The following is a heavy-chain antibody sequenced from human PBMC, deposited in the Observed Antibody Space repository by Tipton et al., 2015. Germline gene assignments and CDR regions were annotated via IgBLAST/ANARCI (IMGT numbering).Heavy chain of an antibody. V-gene: IGHV3-23*01. CDR3: ATGGDVYRG. Sequence: SLRLSCAASGFTFSSYAMSWVRQAPGKGLEWVSAISDSGGSTYYADSVKGRFIISRDNSKSTLYLQMNRLRAEDTAVYYCATGGDVYRGWGQGILVTVSS. CDR1: GFTFSSYA. J-gene: IGHJ4*02. D-gene: IGHD2-21*01. CDR2: ISDSGGST.